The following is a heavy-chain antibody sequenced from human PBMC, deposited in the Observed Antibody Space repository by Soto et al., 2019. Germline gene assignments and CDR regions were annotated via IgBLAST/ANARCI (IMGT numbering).Heavy chain of an antibody. CDR3: ARDQANYGMDV. Sequence: ASVKVSCKASGYTFTDYYMHWVRQAPGQGLEWMGWMNPNSANTDYAQKFQGRVTMTRNTSISTAYMELSSLRSEDTAVYYCARDQANYGMDVWGQGTTVTVSS. CDR2: MNPNSANT. V-gene: IGHV1-8*02. J-gene: IGHJ6*02. CDR1: GYTFTDYY.